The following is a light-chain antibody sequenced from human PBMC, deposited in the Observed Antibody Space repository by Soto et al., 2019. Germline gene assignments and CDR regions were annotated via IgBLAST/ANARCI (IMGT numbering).Light chain of an antibody. Sequence: DIQMTQSPSTLSASVGERVTFTCRASQSISSSLAWYQQKPGKAPNLLIYKASSLHSGVPSRFSGSRSVTEFTLTISSLQPDDFATYYCQQGAKYPYTFGQGTKLEIK. CDR1: QSISSS. J-gene: IGKJ2*01. CDR2: KAS. V-gene: IGKV1-5*03. CDR3: QQGAKYPYT.